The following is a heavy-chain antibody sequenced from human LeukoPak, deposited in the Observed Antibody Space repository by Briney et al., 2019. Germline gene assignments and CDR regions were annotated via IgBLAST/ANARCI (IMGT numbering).Heavy chain of an antibody. CDR3: AREYSGYDLRWSRSFDY. V-gene: IGHV3-23*01. CDR2: ISGSGGST. J-gene: IGHJ4*02. CDR1: GFTFSSYG. Sequence: PGGSLRLSCAASGFTFSSYGMSWVRQAPGKGLEWVSAISGSGGSTYYADSVKGRFTISRDNAKNSLYLQMNSLRAEDTAVYYCAREYSGYDLRWSRSFDYWGQGTLVTVSS. D-gene: IGHD5-12*01.